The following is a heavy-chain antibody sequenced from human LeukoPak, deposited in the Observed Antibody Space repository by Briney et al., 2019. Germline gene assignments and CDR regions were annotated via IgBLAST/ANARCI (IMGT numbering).Heavy chain of an antibody. CDR2: IGGGGTFT. CDR3: ARVYGVSRKL. CDR1: GFTFSTYT. D-gene: IGHD1-14*01. J-gene: IGHJ1*01. V-gene: IGHV3-21*01. Sequence: NPGGSLRLSCAASGFTFSTYTMNWVRQAPGKGLEWVSSIGGGGTFTFYADSVRGRFTISRDDAKNSLYLDLNSLRADDTAVYYCARVYGVSRKLWGEGTLVTVSS.